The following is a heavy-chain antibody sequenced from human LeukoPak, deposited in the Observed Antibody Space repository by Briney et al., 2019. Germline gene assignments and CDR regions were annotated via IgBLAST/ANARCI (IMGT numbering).Heavy chain of an antibody. CDR3: AKDRGRYCDSSGYYWGYYFDS. CDR1: GFTFSTYA. V-gene: IGHV3-23*01. CDR2: ISGSGGGT. Sequence: QPGGSLRLSCAASGFTFSTYAVNWVRQAPGKGLEWVSAISGSGGGTYYADSVKGRFTISRDNSKNTLYLQMSSLRAEDTAVYYCAKDRGRYCDSSGYYWGYYFDSWGQGILVTVST. J-gene: IGHJ4*02. D-gene: IGHD3-22*01.